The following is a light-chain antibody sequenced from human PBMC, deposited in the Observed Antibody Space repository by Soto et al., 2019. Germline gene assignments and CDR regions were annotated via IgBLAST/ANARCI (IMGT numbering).Light chain of an antibody. V-gene: IGLV2-14*01. Sequence: QAVVTQPVSVSGSPGQSITISCTGTSSDVGSYDYVSWYQHQPGKAPKLIVYEVSNRPSGVSHRFSASKSGSTAYLTISGLQAEDEADYYCSSYSYTGTSYVFGTGTKLTVL. CDR3: SSYSYTGTSYV. J-gene: IGLJ1*01. CDR1: SSDVGSYDY. CDR2: EVS.